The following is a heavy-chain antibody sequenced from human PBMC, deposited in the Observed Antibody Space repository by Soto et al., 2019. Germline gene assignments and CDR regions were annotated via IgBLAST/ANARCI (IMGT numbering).Heavy chain of an antibody. CDR1: GGTFSSYP. D-gene: IGHD5-12*01. CDR2: IIPILGIA. Sequence: QVQLVQSGAEVKKPGSSVKVSCKASGGTFSSYPISWVRQAPGQGLEWMGRIIPILGIANYAQKFQGRVTITADKSTSTAYMELSSLRSEDTAVYYCARAPRRDGYKYPFDYWGQGTLVTVSS. CDR3: ARAPRRDGYKYPFDY. J-gene: IGHJ4*02. V-gene: IGHV1-69*02.